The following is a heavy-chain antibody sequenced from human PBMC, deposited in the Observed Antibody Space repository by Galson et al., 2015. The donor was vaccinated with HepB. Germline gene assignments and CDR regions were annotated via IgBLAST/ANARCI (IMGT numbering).Heavy chain of an antibody. D-gene: IGHD3-10*01. J-gene: IGHJ4*02. CDR3: ARDRDGDYGDY. V-gene: IGHV3-66*01. CDR2: IYSGGST. CDR1: GFTVSSNY. Sequence: SLRLSCAASGFTVSSNYMSWVRQAPGKGLEWVSVIYSGGSTYYADSVKGRFTISRDNSKNTLYLQMNSLRAEDTAVYYCARDRDGDYGDYGGQGTLVTVSS.